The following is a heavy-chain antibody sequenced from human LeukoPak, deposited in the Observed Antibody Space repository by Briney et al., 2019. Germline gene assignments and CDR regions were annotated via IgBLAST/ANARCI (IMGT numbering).Heavy chain of an antibody. J-gene: IGHJ4*02. CDR2: ISGSGGST. V-gene: IGHV3-23*01. CDR1: GFTFSSYS. D-gene: IGHD1-26*01. Sequence: GGSLRLSCAASGFTFSSYSMNWVRQAPGKGLEWVASISGSGGSTYYADFVKGLFTISRNNSKNSLYLQMHSLRAEDTAVYYCAKDVVVGDYLKLFDSWGQGTLVTVSS. CDR3: AKDVVVGDYLKLFDS.